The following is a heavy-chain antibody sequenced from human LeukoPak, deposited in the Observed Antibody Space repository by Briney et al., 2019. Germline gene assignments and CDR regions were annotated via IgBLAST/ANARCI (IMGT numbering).Heavy chain of an antibody. CDR3: AVEYNSSPYAFDI. J-gene: IGHJ3*02. CDR1: GFTFSSYS. Sequence: GGSLRLSCAASGFTFSSYSMNWVRQAPGKGLEWVSSISSSSSYIYYADSVKGRFTISRDNSKNTLYLQMNSLRVEDTAVYYCAVEYNSSPYAFDIWGQGTKVTVSS. D-gene: IGHD2/OR15-2a*01. V-gene: IGHV3-21*01. CDR2: ISSSSSYI.